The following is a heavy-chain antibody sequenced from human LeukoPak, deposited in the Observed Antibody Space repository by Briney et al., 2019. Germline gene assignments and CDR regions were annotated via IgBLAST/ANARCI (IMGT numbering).Heavy chain of an antibody. V-gene: IGHV5-51*01. J-gene: IGHJ6*02. CDR2: FYPGGSNI. Sequence: GESLKISCKGSGYSFTKYWVGWVRQIPGKGLEWMGIFYPGGSNIIYSPSFQGQVTMSADKSISTAYLQWSSLKASDTAMYYCARGWGTSYYYYGLDFWGQGTTVTVS. CDR3: ARGWGTSYYYYGLDF. CDR1: GYSFTKYW. D-gene: IGHD3-16*01.